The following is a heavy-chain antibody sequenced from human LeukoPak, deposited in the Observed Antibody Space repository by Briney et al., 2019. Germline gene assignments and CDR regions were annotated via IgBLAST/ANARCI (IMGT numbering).Heavy chain of an antibody. D-gene: IGHD3-10*01. CDR1: GYSISSGYY. J-gene: IGHJ3*02. CDR3: ARGRGNDAFDI. CDR2: IYHSGST. V-gene: IGHV4-38-2*02. Sequence: SETLSLTCTVSGYSISSGYYWGWIRQPPGKGLEWIGSIYHSGSTYYNPSLKSRVTISVDTSKNQFSLKLSSVTAADTAVYYCARGRGNDAFDIWGQGTMVTVSS.